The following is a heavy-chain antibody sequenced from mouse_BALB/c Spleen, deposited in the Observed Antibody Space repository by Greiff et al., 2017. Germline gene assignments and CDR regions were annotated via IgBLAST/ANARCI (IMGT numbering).Heavy chain of an antibody. CDR1: GYTFTAYY. Sequence: VKPWSSVKISCKASGYTFTAYYINWVKQKPGQGLEWIGWIYPGSGNIKYNVKFKGKATLSVDTSCSTAYMQLSSLTSEDTAVYFCARNYYRRGDAMDYWGQGTSVTVSS. D-gene: IGHD2-14*01. J-gene: IGHJ4*01. CDR2: IYPGSGNI. V-gene: IGHV1-84*02. CDR3: ARNYYRRGDAMDY.